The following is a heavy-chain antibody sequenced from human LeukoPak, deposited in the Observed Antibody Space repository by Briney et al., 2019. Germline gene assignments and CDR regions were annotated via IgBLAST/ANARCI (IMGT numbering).Heavy chain of an antibody. Sequence: PGGSLRLSCAASRFTFNNYGMHWVRQAPGKGLEWVAFIRYDGSNKYYADSVKGRFTISRDNSKDTLYLQMNSLRAEDTAVYYCAKRGIAVADYWGQGTLVTVSS. CDR1: RFTFNNYG. J-gene: IGHJ4*02. V-gene: IGHV3-30*02. CDR2: IRYDGSNK. D-gene: IGHD6-19*01. CDR3: AKRGIAVADY.